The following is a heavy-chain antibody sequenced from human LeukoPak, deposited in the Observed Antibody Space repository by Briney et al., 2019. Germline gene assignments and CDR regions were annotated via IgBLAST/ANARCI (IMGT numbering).Heavy chain of an antibody. D-gene: IGHD4-11*01. CDR2: IKQDGSEK. CDR3: AREDHSNYEY. J-gene: IGHJ4*02. V-gene: IGHV3-7*01. CDR1: GFSFSSYW. Sequence: GGSLRLSCVASGFSFSSYWMAWVRQAPGKGPEWVASIKQDGSEKFYADSVKGRFTISKDNAQNSLYLRMNSLRGEDTAVYYCAREDHSNYEYWGQGTSVTVSP.